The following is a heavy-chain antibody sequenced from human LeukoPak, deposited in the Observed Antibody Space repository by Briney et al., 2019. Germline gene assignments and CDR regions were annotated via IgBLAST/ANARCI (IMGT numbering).Heavy chain of an antibody. CDR2: INPSGGTT. V-gene: IGHV1-46*01. CDR3: ARDHRPSYDSSDNYYYPADY. D-gene: IGHD3-22*01. J-gene: IGHJ4*02. CDR1: RYTFTSYY. Sequence: ASVKVSCKASRYTFTSYYIHWVRQAPGQGLEWMAIINPSGGTTSYAQKFQGRLTMTTDTSTSTVYMELSSLRSEDTAVYYCARDHRPSYDSSDNYYYPADYWGQGTLVTVSS.